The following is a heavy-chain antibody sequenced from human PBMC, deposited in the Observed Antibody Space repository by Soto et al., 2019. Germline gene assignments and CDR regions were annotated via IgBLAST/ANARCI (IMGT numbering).Heavy chain of an antibody. Sequence: QVQLVESGGGVVQPGRSLRLSCAASGFTFSGYGMHWIRQAPGKGLEWVAIIWYDGSNKYYAESVKGRFTISRDNSNNMLYLQMNSVRVEDTAVYYCARDLSGNYVGGDYWGQGTLVTVSS. CDR1: GFTFSGYG. V-gene: IGHV3-33*01. J-gene: IGHJ4*02. CDR3: ARDLSGNYVGGDY. CDR2: IWYDGSNK. D-gene: IGHD3-16*01.